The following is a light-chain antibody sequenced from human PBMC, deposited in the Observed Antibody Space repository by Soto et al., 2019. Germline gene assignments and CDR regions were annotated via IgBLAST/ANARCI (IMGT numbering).Light chain of an antibody. J-gene: IGKJ1*01. CDR2: GAS. V-gene: IGKV3-15*01. CDR1: QSVSSN. CDR3: QQYNNWPPWT. Sequence: EIVMTQSPATLSVSPGERATLSCRASQSVSSNLAWYQQKPGQAPRLLIYGASTRATGIPARFSGSVSGTEFTLTNSSLQSEDFAVYYCQQYNNWPPWTFGQGTKVAIK.